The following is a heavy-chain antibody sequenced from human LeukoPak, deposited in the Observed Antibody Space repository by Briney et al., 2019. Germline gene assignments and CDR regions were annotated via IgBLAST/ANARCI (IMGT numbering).Heavy chain of an antibody. CDR1: GGSFTTYY. D-gene: IGHD2-2*01. Sequence: SETLSLTCAVYGGSFTTYYWSWIRQPPGRGLEWIGSIYYSGSTYYNPSLKSRVTISVDTSKNQFSLKLSSVTAADTAVYYCRGDCSSTSCPFDYWGQGTLVTVSS. J-gene: IGHJ4*02. V-gene: IGHV4-59*05. CDR2: IYYSGST. CDR3: RGDCSSTSCPFDY.